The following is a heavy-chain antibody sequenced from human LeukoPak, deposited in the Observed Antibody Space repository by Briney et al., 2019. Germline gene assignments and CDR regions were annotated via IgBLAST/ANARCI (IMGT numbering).Heavy chain of an antibody. Sequence: GGSLRLSCAASGFTFSSYWMHRVRQVPGKGLVWVSRIKSDGSNRGYADSVKGRFTISRDNAKNTLFLQMSSLRADDTAVCYCARDLLTYSGSYPVYWGQGTLVTVSS. V-gene: IGHV3-74*01. CDR3: ARDLLTYSGSYPVY. J-gene: IGHJ4*02. CDR2: IKSDGSNR. D-gene: IGHD1-26*01. CDR1: GFTFSSYW.